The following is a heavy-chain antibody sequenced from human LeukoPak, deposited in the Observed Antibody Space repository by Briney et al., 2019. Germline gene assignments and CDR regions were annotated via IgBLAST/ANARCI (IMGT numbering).Heavy chain of an antibody. J-gene: IGHJ4*02. Sequence: PGGSLRLSCAASGFTFSSYTMHWVRQAPGKGLEWVALISYDGSNKYYVDSVKGRFTNSRDNSKNTLYLQMNSLRVEDTAVYYCASSLGYCSGGYCYGLRWDLDYWGQGTLVTVSS. V-gene: IGHV3-30-3*01. D-gene: IGHD2-15*01. CDR2: ISYDGSNK. CDR1: GFTFSSYT. CDR3: ASSLGYCSGGYCYGLRWDLDY.